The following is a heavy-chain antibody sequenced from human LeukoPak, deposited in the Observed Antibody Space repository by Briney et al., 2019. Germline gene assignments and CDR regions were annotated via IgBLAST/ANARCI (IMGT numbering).Heavy chain of an antibody. D-gene: IGHD6-13*01. V-gene: IGHV3-30*02. J-gene: IGHJ4*02. CDR2: IRYDGSNK. Sequence: PGRSLRLSCAASGFTFSSYGMHWVRQAPGKRLEWVAFIRYDGSNKYYVDSVNGRFTISRDNSKNTPYLQMNSLRAEDTAVYYCAKDLSSSWYYFDYWGQGTLVTVSS. CDR1: GFTFSSYG. CDR3: AKDLSSSWYYFDY.